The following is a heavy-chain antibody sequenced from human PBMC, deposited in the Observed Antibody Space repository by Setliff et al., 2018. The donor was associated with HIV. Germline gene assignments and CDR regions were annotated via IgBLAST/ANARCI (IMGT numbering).Heavy chain of an antibody. Sequence: SVKVSCKASGGTFSRHAFSWVRQAPGQGLEWMGGIIPTFDTANYAQKFQGRVTITADKSTNTVYMELNSLRSEDTAMYYCARGVHSGGSGWYNWYFDLCGRGTLVTVS. CDR1: GGTFSRHA. V-gene: IGHV1-69*06. J-gene: IGHJ2*01. D-gene: IGHD6-19*01. CDR3: ARGVHSGGSGWYNWYFDL. CDR2: IIPTFDTA.